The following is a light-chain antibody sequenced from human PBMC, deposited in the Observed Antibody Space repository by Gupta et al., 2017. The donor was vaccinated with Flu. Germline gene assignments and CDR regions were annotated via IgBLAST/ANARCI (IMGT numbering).Light chain of an antibody. CDR2: AAS. CDR3: HQSYSNLQPT. V-gene: IGKV1-39*01. CDR1: QSISRN. J-gene: IGKJ4*01. Sequence: DIQMTQSPSSLSASVGDRVTIPCRASQSISRNLNWYQQKAGKAPKLLIYAASSWQSGVPSRLSGSGYGTDLTLTISRRQPEEFVTYYCHQSYSNLQPTFGGGTKVEIK.